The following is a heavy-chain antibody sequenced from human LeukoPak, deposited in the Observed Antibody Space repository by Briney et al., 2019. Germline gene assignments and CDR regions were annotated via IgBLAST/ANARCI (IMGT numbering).Heavy chain of an antibody. CDR2: INIDGGTT. Sequence: GGSLRLSCAASGFTFTGHWMHWVRQAPGKGLVWVSCINIDGGTTTYADSVRGRFTISRDNAESTLYLQVNSLRADDTAIYYCARDASGMDVWGQGTTVTVSS. V-gene: IGHV3-74*03. CDR3: ARDASGMDV. J-gene: IGHJ6*02. CDR1: GFTFTGHW.